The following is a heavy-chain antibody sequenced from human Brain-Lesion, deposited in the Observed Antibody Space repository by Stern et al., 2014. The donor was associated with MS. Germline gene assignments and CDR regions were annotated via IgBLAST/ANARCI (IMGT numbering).Heavy chain of an antibody. D-gene: IGHD3-22*01. V-gene: IGHV1-2*04. Sequence: VQLVESGAEVKKPGASVKVSCQASGYTFTGYYMPWVRPAPGHGLEWLGWINPKSGGTNYAQKFQGWVTMTRDTSINTAYMELSRLRSDDTAVYYCATYYYDATGYNDFWGQGTLVTVSS. J-gene: IGHJ4*02. CDR1: GYTFTGYY. CDR2: INPKSGGT. CDR3: ATYYYDATGYNDF.